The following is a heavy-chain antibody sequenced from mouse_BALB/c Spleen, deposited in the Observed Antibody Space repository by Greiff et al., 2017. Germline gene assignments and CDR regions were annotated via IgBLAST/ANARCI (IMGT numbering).Heavy chain of an antibody. CDR3: AREARYYGSSDYFDY. CDR2: IYPGDGDT. V-gene: IGHV1-82*01. CDR1: GYAFSSPW. J-gene: IGHJ2*01. Sequence: QVQLQQSGPELVKPGASVKISCKASGYAFSSPWMNWVKQRPGQGLEWIGRIYPGDGDTNYNGKFKGKATLTADKSSSTAYMQLSSLTSVDSAVYFCAREARYYGSSDYFDYWGQGTTLTVSS. D-gene: IGHD1-1*01.